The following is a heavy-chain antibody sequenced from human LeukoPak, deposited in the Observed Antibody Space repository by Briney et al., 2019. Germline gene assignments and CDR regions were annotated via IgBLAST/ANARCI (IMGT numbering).Heavy chain of an antibody. D-gene: IGHD1-26*01. CDR1: GFSFSSSW. V-gene: IGHV3-74*01. Sequence: GGSLRLSCAASGFSFSSSWMHWVRQVPGKGLEWVSRINDDETSTTYAESVKGRFTISRDNAKNTLFLQMNSLRAEDTAVYYCATTGSGSYNDYWGQASLVTVSS. CDR3: ATTGSGSYNDY. J-gene: IGHJ4*02. CDR2: INDDETST.